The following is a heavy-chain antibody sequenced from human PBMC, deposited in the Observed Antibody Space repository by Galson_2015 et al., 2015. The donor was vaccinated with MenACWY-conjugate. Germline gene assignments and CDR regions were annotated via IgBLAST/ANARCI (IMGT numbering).Heavy chain of an antibody. CDR2: IRRKANNYAT. V-gene: IGHV3-73*01. J-gene: IGHJ6*02. D-gene: IGHD6-19*01. CDR3: TKWLEMDV. Sequence: SLRLSCAASGFTFSDAAMHWVRQASGKGLEWVGRIRRKANNYATAYAASVKGRFTISRDDSKNTAFLQMNSLKTEDTAVYYCTKWLEMDVWGQGTTVTVS. CDR1: GFTFSDAA.